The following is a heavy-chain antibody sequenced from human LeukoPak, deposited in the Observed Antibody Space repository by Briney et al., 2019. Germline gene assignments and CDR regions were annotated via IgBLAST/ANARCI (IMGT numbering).Heavy chain of an antibody. D-gene: IGHD4-11*01. J-gene: IGHJ4*02. CDR1: GFTLSGYF. CDR3: AKGGHYSFFDY. V-gene: IGHV3-23*01. CDR2: ISGDGTET. Sequence: GGSLRLSCAASGFTLSGYFMSWVRQAPRKGLEWVSTISGDGTETFYADSVKGRFTISRDNSKNTHYLQMSSLRAEDTGIYYCAKGGHYSFFDYWGQGTLVTVSS.